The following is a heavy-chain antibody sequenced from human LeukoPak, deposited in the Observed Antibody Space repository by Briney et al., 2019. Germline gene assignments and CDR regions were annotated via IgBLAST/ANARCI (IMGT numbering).Heavy chain of an antibody. V-gene: IGHV1-69*05. Sequence: ASVKVSCKASGGTFSSYAISWVRQAPGQGLEWMGGIIPIFGTANYAQKFQGRVTITTDESTSTAYMELSSLRSEDTAVYYCAREVTIFGVVIRYMDVWGKGTTVTVSS. CDR3: AREVTIFGVVIRYMDV. CDR2: IIPIFGTA. CDR1: GGTFSSYA. D-gene: IGHD3-3*01. J-gene: IGHJ6*03.